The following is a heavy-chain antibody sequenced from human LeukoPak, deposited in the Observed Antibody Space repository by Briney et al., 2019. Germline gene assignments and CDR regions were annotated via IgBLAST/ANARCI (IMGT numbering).Heavy chain of an antibody. CDR3: ARAGRAVQLNNWFDP. CDR1: GGSFSGYY. V-gene: IGHV4-34*01. CDR2: INHSGST. D-gene: IGHD3-10*01. Sequence: PSETLSLTCAVYGGSFSGYYWSWIRQPPGKGLEWIGEINHSGSTNYNPSLQSRVTMSADTSNSQFSLKVNSVTAADTAVYYCARAGRAVQLNNWFDPWGQGTLVTVSS. J-gene: IGHJ5*02.